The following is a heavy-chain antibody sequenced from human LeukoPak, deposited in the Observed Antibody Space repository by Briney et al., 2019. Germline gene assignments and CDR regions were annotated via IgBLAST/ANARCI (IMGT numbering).Heavy chain of an antibody. D-gene: IGHD4/OR15-4a*01. CDR1: GGSISSYY. CDR2: IYYSGST. Sequence: AETLSLTCTVSGGSISSYYWSWIRQPPGKGLEWIGYIYYSGSTNYNPSLKSRVTISVDTSKNQFSLKVSSVTAADTAVYYCARAPGNDYYPYYYMDVWGKGTTVTVSS. CDR3: ARAPGNDYYPYYYMDV. V-gene: IGHV4-59*01. J-gene: IGHJ6*03.